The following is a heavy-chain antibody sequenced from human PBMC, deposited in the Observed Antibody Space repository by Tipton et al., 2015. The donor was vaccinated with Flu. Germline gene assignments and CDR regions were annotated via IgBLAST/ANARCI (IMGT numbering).Heavy chain of an antibody. CDR3: AKDHYYDSSGSPSDY. CDR1: GFTFSSYA. J-gene: IGHJ4*02. D-gene: IGHD3-22*01. CDR2: ISGSGGST. V-gene: IGHV3-23*01. Sequence: SLRLSCAASGFTFSSYAMSWVRQAPGKGLEWVSAISGSGGSTYYADSVKGRFTISRDNSKNTLYLQMNSLRAEDTAVYYCAKDHYYDSSGSPSDYWGQGTLVTVSS.